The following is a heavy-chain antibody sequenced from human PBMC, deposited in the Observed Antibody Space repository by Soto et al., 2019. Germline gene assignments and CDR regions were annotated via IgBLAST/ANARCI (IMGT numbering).Heavy chain of an antibody. CDR1: GFTFNTYW. CDR2: INQGGSDK. CDR3: ARDVRYSDY. V-gene: IGHV3-7*01. J-gene: IGHJ4*02. Sequence: EVQLVESGGGLVQPGGSLRLSCAASGFTFNTYWMNWVRQAPGKGLEWVANINQGGSDKYYVGSVKGRFTISRDNAKNTLYLQMNSLRAEDTAVYYFARDVRYSDYWGQGTLVTVSS. D-gene: IGHD3-9*01.